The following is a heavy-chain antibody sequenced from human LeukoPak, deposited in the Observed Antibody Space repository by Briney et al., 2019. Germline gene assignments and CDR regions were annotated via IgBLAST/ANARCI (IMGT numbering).Heavy chain of an antibody. D-gene: IGHD6-6*01. Sequence: GGSLRLSCAASGFTSSNYWMSWVRQAPGKGLEWVAFIRYDGSDRYYADSVKGRFTISRDNSDNTLLLLMTGLRTEDTAVYYCAKGGISARPSYFQDWGLGTLVTVSS. CDR2: IRYDGSDR. CDR1: GFTSSNYW. J-gene: IGHJ1*01. CDR3: AKGGISARPSYFQD. V-gene: IGHV3-30*02.